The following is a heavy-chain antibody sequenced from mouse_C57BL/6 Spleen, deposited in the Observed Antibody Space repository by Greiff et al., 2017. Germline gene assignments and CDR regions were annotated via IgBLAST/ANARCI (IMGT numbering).Heavy chain of an antibody. V-gene: IGHV1-55*01. CDR3: ARGRVLSLYYYAMDY. Sequence: VKLQQPGAELVKPGASVKMSCKASGYTFTSYWITWVKQRPGQGLEWIGDIYPGSGSTNYNEKFKSKATLTVDTSSSTAYMQLSSLTSEDSAVYYCARGRVLSLYYYAMDYWGQGTSVTVSS. CDR2: IYPGSGST. J-gene: IGHJ4*01. D-gene: IGHD6-5*01. CDR1: GYTFTSYW.